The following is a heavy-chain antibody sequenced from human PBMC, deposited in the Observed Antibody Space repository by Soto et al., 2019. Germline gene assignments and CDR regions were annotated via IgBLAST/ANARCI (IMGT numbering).Heavy chain of an antibody. CDR3: ARDESSYYDSSGPSDAFDI. V-gene: IGHV1-18*01. CDR1: GYTFTSYG. J-gene: IGHJ3*02. Sequence: ASVKVSCKASGYTFTSYGISWVRQAPGQGLEWMGWISAYNGNTNYAQKLQGRVTMTTDTSTSTAYMELRSLRSDDTAVYYCARDESSYYDSSGPSDAFDIWGQGTMVTVSS. CDR2: ISAYNGNT. D-gene: IGHD3-22*01.